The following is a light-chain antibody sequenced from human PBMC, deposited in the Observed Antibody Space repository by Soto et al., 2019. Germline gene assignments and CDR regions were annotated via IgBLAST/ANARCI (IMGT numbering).Light chain of an antibody. CDR1: QSVSSY. J-gene: IGKJ5*01. Sequence: EIVLTQSPATLSLSPGERATLSCRASQSVSSYLAWYQQKPGQAPRLLIYDASNRATVIPARFSGSGSGTDFTLTISRLEPEDFAVYYCQQRGNWPITFGQGTRLEIK. CDR3: QQRGNWPIT. V-gene: IGKV3-11*01. CDR2: DAS.